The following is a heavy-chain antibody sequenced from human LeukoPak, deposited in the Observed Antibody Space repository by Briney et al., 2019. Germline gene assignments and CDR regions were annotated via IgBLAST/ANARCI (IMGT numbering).Heavy chain of an antibody. D-gene: IGHD6-13*01. CDR2: INPSGGST. CDR3: ATDIRWQQLSHDFQH. J-gene: IGHJ1*01. V-gene: IGHV1-46*01. CDR1: GYTFTSYY. Sequence: GASVKVSCKASGYTFTSYYMHWVRQAPGQGLEWMGIINPSGGSTSYAQKFQGRVTMTEDTSTDTAYMELSSLRSEDTAVYYCATDIRWQQLSHDFQHWGQGTLVTVSS.